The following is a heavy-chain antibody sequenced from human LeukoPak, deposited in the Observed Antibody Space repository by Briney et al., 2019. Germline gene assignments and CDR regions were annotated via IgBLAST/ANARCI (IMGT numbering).Heavy chain of an antibody. D-gene: IGHD3-10*01. CDR1: GYTFTNYG. V-gene: IGHV1-8*02. CDR2: MNPNSGNT. CDR3: ARTYYYDSGSDNWFDP. Sequence: ASVKVSCKASGYTFTNYGISWVRQATGQGLEWMGWMNPNSGNTGYAQKFQGRVTMTRNTSISTAYMELSSLRSEDTAVYYCARTYYYDSGSDNWFDPWGQGTLVTVSS. J-gene: IGHJ5*02.